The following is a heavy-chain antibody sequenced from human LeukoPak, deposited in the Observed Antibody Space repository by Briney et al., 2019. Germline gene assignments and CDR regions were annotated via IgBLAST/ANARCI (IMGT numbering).Heavy chain of an antibody. CDR1: GVTFSNYE. CDR2: ISSSGSSI. V-gene: IGHV3-48*03. CDR3: AKETYDDFWSGPPPLDY. D-gene: IGHD3-3*01. J-gene: IGHJ4*02. Sequence: GGSLRLSCAASGVTFSNYEMNWVRQAPGKGLEWVSYISSSGSSIYYADSVKGRFTISRDNTNNSLSLQMNSLTAEDTAVYYCAKETYDDFWSGPPPLDYWGQGTLVTVSS.